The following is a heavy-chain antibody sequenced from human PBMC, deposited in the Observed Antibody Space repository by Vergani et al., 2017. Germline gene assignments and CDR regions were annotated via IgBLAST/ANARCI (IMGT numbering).Heavy chain of an antibody. J-gene: IGHJ4*02. V-gene: IGHV4-34*01. D-gene: IGHD3-10*01. CDR2: INHSGST. CDR1: GGSFSGYY. CDR3: ERERSLVGRYYE. Sequence: HLHHFFSLLLKPSETLSLTCSFSGGSFSGYYCSCILHPPGKGMEGIGEINHSGSTNYNPSLKSRVTISVDTSKNQFSLKMRYVTCADTAVNYCERERSLVGRYYEWGQGTLVTVSS.